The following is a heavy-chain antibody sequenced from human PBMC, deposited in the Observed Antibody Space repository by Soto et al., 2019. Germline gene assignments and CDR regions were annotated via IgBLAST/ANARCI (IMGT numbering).Heavy chain of an antibody. V-gene: IGHV3-49*03. Sequence: GGSLRLSCTASGFTFGDYAMSLFRQAPGKGLEWVGFIRSKAYGGTTEYAASVKGRFTISRDDSKSIAYLQMNSLKTEDTAVYYCTRDGVEYCSSTSCLYGMDVWGQGTTVTVS. CDR1: GFTFGDYA. D-gene: IGHD2-2*01. J-gene: IGHJ6*02. CDR3: TRDGVEYCSSTSCLYGMDV. CDR2: IRSKAYGGTT.